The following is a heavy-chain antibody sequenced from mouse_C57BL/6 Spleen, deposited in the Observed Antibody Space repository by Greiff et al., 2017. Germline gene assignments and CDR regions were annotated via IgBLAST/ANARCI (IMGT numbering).Heavy chain of an antibody. CDR2: IYPGDGDT. Sequence: VKLMESGPELVKPEASVKISCKASGYAFSSSWMNWVKQRPGKGLEWIGRIYPGDGDTNYNGKFKGKATLTADKSSSTAYMQLSSLTSEDSAVYFCARDDSSGYPAWFAYWGQGTLVTVSA. D-gene: IGHD3-2*02. CDR1: GYAFSSSW. CDR3: ARDDSSGYPAWFAY. J-gene: IGHJ3*01. V-gene: IGHV1-82*01.